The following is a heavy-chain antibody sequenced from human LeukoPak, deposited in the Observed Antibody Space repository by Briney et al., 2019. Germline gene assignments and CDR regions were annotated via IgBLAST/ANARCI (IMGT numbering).Heavy chain of an antibody. CDR2: ISGSGGST. Sequence: PGGSLRLSCAASGFTFSSYGMSWVRQAPGKGLEWVSAISGSGGSTYYADSVKGRFTISRDNSKNTLYLQMNSLRAEDTAVYYCARVAKIYDSSGYYLGDAFDIWGQGTMVTVSS. CDR1: GFTFSSYG. D-gene: IGHD3-22*01. J-gene: IGHJ3*02. CDR3: ARVAKIYDSSGYYLGDAFDI. V-gene: IGHV3-23*01.